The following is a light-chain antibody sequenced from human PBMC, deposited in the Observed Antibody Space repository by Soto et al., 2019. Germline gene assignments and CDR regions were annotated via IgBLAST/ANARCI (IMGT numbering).Light chain of an antibody. Sequence: EMVMRQSPATLSVSPGEGATLSCRASQSVSSNLAWYQQKPGQAPRLLIYGASTRATGIPARFSGSGSGTEFTLSISKLEPEDSALYYCQQYGDSPWTFGLGTKVDIK. J-gene: IGKJ1*01. V-gene: IGKV3D-15*02. CDR1: QSVSSN. CDR3: QQYGDSPWT. CDR2: GAS.